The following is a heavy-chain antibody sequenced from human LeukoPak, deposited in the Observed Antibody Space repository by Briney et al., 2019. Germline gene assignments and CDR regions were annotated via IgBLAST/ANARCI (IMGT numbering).Heavy chain of an antibody. CDR2: ISGSGGST. J-gene: IGHJ4*01. V-gene: IGHV3-23*01. CDR1: GFTFSSYA. Sequence: PGGSLRLSCAASGFTFSSYAMSWVRQAPGKGLEWASGISGSGGSTYYADSGKGRFTVSRDNSKNTQYLQMNSLRAEDTAVYYCARVRGLHGSPPDALDYWGHGTLVTVSS. D-gene: IGHD1-26*01. CDR3: ARVRGLHGSPPDALDY.